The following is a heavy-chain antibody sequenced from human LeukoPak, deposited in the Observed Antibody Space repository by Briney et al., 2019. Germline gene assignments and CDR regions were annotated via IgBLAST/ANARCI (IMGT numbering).Heavy chain of an antibody. CDR1: GFTFDDYA. CDR3: AKSKTVTTEFDH. CDR2: ISWNSGSI. Sequence: GGSLRHSCAASGFTFDDYAMHWVRQVPGKGLEWVSGISWNSGSIGYADSVKGRFTISRDNAKDSLYLQMNSLRAEDMALYYCAKSKTVTTEFDHWGQGTLVTVSS. D-gene: IGHD4-17*01. J-gene: IGHJ4*02. V-gene: IGHV3-9*03.